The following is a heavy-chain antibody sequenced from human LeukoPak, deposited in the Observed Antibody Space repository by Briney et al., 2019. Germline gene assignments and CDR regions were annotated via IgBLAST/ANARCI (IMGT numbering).Heavy chain of an antibody. Sequence: PSETLSLTCTVSGGSISSSSYYWGWTRQPPGKGLEGVGSIYYSGSTYYNPSLKSRVTISVDTSKNQFSLKLSSVTAADTAVYYCARALLGMIVVAVFDYWGQGTLVTVSS. CDR1: GGSISSSSYY. D-gene: IGHD3-22*01. J-gene: IGHJ4*02. CDR3: ARALLGMIVVAVFDY. V-gene: IGHV4-39*01. CDR2: IYYSGST.